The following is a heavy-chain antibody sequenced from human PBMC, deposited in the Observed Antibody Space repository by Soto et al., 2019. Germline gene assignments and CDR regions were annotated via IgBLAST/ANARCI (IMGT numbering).Heavy chain of an antibody. Sequence: ASVKVSCKVSGYTLTELSMHWVRQAPGKGLEWMGGFDPEDGETIYAQKFQGRVTMTEDTSTDTAYMELSSLRSEDTAVYYCANNYDSSGYWDNDAFDIWGQGTMVTVSS. V-gene: IGHV1-24*01. CDR2: FDPEDGET. CDR3: ANNYDSSGYWDNDAFDI. J-gene: IGHJ3*02. D-gene: IGHD3-22*01. CDR1: GYTLTELS.